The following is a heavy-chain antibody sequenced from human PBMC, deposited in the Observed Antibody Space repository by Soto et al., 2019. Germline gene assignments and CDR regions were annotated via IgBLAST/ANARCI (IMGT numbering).Heavy chain of an antibody. Sequence: ESGGGVVQSGRSLRLSCEGSGFTFSCCGMHWVRQAPGKGLEWVAVIWSDGSNQYYADSVKGRFSISRDNSNNTLSLQIDSLRPDDTAVYYCAREAAVATSTLYYFYGLDVWGQGTTVTVSS. CDR1: GFTFSCCG. J-gene: IGHJ6*02. V-gene: IGHV3-33*01. CDR2: IWSDGSNQ. CDR3: AREAAVATSTLYYFYGLDV. D-gene: IGHD5-12*01.